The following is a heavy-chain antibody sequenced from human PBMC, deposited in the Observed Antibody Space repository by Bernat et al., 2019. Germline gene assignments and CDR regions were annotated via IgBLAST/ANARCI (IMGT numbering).Heavy chain of an antibody. J-gene: IGHJ4*02. Sequence: QVQLVESGGGVVQPGRSLRLSCAASGFTFSSYGMHWVRQAPGKGLEWVAVIWYDGSNKYYADSVKGRFTISRDNSKKTLYLKMNSLRAEDTAVYYCAREQSIAAYIDYWGQGTLVTVSS. CDR1: GFTFSSYG. D-gene: IGHD6-6*01. V-gene: IGHV3-33*01. CDR2: IWYDGSNK. CDR3: AREQSIAAYIDY.